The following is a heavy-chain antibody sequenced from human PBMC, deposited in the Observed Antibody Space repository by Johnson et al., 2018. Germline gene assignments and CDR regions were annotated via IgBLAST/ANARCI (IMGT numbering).Heavy chain of an antibody. J-gene: IGHJ6*04. Sequence: QVQLVESGGGLVKPGGSLRLSCTASGFTFSDYYMSWIRQAPGKGLEWISYISVSGNTIYYADSVKGRFTISRDNAKNSVFLHMNSLRAEDTAVYHWARGDSVVVTAIGDVWGKVTTVTVSS. CDR1: GFTFSDYY. D-gene: IGHD2-21*02. CDR2: ISVSGNTI. V-gene: IGHV3-11*04. CDR3: ARGDSVVVTAIGDV.